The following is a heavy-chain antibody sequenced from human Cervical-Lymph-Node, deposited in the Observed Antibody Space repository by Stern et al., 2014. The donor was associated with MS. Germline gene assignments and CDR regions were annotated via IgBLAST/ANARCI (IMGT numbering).Heavy chain of an antibody. CDR1: GGTFTNFA. J-gene: IGHJ6*02. CDR2: ISPIVVTT. V-gene: IGHV1-69*01. D-gene: IGHD3-16*01. CDR3: ASPSPHMHIYYYYYGMDV. Sequence: AQLVASGAEVKKPGPSVKVSCKASGGTFTNFAISWVRQAPGLGLEWMGGISPIVVTTNYAQMFQGRVPITAVESTSTSYMEQNSLRSEGTAVYYCASPSPHMHIYYYYYGMDVWGQGTTVTVSS.